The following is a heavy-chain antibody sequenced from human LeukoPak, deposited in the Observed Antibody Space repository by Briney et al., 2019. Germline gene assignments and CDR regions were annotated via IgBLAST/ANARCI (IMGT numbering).Heavy chain of an antibody. CDR3: ARRDSGSYSSFDY. Sequence: SETLSLTCTVSGSISGYYWSWIRQPPGKGLEWIGYIYTSGYTNYNPSLRSRVTTSVDTSKNQFSLRLSSVTAADTAVYYCARRDSGSYSSFDYWGPGILVTVSS. CDR2: IYTSGYT. J-gene: IGHJ4*02. CDR1: GSISGYY. V-gene: IGHV4-4*09. D-gene: IGHD1-26*01.